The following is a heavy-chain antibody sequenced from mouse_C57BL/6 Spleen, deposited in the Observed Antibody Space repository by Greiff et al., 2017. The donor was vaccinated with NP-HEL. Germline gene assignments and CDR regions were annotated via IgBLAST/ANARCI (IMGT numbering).Heavy chain of an antibody. CDR3: ASKEDYYSGPDF. J-gene: IGHJ2*01. CDR1: GYTFTSYW. CDR2: IHPNSGST. V-gene: IGHV1-64*01. D-gene: IGHD1-1*01. Sequence: VQLQQPGAELVKPGASVKLSCKASGYTFTSYWMHWVKQRPGQGLEWIGMIHPNSGSTNYNEKFKSKATLTVDKSSSTAYMQLSSLTSEDSAVYYCASKEDYYSGPDFWGQGTTLTVSS.